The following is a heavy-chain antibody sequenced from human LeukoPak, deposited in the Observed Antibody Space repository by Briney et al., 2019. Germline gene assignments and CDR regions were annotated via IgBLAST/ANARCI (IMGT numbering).Heavy chain of an antibody. D-gene: IGHD1-1*01. Sequence: GGSLRLSCAASGFTFSSYSMNWVRQAPGKGLEWVSSISSSSSYIYYADSVKGRFTISRDNAKNSLYLQMNSLRAEDMAVYYCARSTTPRTAADYWGQGTLVTVSS. CDR1: GFTFSSYS. J-gene: IGHJ4*02. V-gene: IGHV3-21*01. CDR3: ARSTTPRTAADY. CDR2: ISSSSSYI.